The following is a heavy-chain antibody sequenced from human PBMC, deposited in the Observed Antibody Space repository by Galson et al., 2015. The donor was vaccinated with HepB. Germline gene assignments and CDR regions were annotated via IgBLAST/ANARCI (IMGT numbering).Heavy chain of an antibody. CDR3: VSSGSYRFDY. V-gene: IGHV3-48*02. CDR1: GFTFSSYS. CDR2: ISGSSSSI. J-gene: IGHJ4*02. D-gene: IGHD1-26*01. Sequence: SLRLSCAVSGFTFSSYSMNWVRQAPGKGLEWVSFISGSSSSIYYADSVKGRFTISRDNAKNSLYLQMDSLRDEDTAVYYCVSSGSYRFDYWGQGTLVTVSS.